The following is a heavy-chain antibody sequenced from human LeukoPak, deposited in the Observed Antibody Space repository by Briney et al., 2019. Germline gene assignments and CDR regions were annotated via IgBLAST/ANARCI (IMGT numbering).Heavy chain of an antibody. CDR1: GFTFDDYG. CDR2: INWNGGGP. CDR3: ARAGNYYDSSGYDFDY. D-gene: IGHD3-22*01. Sequence: GGSLRLSCAASGFTFDDYGMSLVRQAPGKGLEGVSGINWNGGGPGYADSGKGRFTISRDNDKNSLYLQKNSLRAEDTALYYCARAGNYYDSSGYDFDYWGQGTLVTVSS. V-gene: IGHV3-20*04. J-gene: IGHJ4*02.